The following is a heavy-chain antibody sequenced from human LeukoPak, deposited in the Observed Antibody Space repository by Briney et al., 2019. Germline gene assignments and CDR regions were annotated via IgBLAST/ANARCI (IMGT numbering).Heavy chain of an antibody. CDR2: IKQDGSEK. CDR3: VRGGRITIFGVVYCYYYMDV. V-gene: IGHV3-7*01. Sequence: GGSLRLSCVASGFTFNSYWMSWVRQAPEKGLEWVANIKQDGSEKYYVDSVKGRFTISRDNTKNAMYLQMNSLRAEDTAVYYCVRGGRITIFGVVYCYYYMDVWGKGTTVTVSS. D-gene: IGHD3-3*01. CDR1: GFTFNSYW. J-gene: IGHJ6*03.